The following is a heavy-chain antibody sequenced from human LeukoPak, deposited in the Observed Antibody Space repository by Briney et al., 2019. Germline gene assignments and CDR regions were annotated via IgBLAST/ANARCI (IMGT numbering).Heavy chain of an antibody. J-gene: IGHJ4*02. V-gene: IGHV4-34*01. CDR3: ASARWDC. CDR1: GGSFSGYY. Sequence: SETLSLTCAVYGGSFSGYYWSWIRQPPGKGLEWIGSIYYSGSTYYNPSLKSRVTISVDTSKNQFSLKLSSVTAADTAVYYCASARWDCWGQGTLVTVSS. D-gene: IGHD5-24*01. CDR2: IYYSGST.